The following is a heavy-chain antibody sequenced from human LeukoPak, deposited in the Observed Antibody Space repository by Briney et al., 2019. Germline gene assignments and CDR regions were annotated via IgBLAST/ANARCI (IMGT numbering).Heavy chain of an antibody. CDR1: GFTVSSNY. V-gene: IGHV3-66*02. Sequence: PGGSLRLSCAASGFTVSSNYMSWVRQAPGKGLEWFSVIYSGGSTYYADSVKGRFTISRDNSKNTLYLQMNSLSAEDTAVYYCARARGQQLAFDYWGQGTLVTVSS. CDR3: ARARGQQLAFDY. J-gene: IGHJ4*02. D-gene: IGHD6-13*01. CDR2: IYSGGST.